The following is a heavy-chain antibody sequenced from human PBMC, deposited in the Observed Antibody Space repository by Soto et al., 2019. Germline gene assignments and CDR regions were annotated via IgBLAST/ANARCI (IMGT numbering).Heavy chain of an antibody. CDR3: AHRNVEVLGGSTNTVDY. CDR1: GFSLSTGGVG. CDR2: IYWDDDK. Sequence: QITLKESGPTLVKPTQTLTLTCTFSGFSLSTGGVGVGWIHQPPGKALEWLALIYWDDDKRYRTSLQNRLTITADTSYNQVVLSMSNMGPDDTATYYCAHRNVEVLGGSTNTVDYWGQGDLVTVSS. V-gene: IGHV2-5*02. D-gene: IGHD2-15*01. J-gene: IGHJ4*02.